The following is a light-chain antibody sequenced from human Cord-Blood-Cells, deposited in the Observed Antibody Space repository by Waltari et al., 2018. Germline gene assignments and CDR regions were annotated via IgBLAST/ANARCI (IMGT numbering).Light chain of an antibody. CDR1: SSDVGGDNY. Sequence: QSALTQPRSVSGSPGQSVTISCTGTSSDVGGDNYHSWYQHTPGKAPKLMIYGVSKRPSGVPVRFSGSKSGNTASLTISGLQAEDEADYYCCSYAGSYTVFGGGTKLTVL. CDR2: GVS. CDR3: CSYAGSYTV. V-gene: IGLV2-11*01. J-gene: IGLJ2*01.